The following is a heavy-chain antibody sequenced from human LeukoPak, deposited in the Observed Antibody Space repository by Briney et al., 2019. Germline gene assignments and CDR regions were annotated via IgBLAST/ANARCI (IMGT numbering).Heavy chain of an antibody. CDR3: ARDRAYYDILTGYWYYFDY. J-gene: IGHJ4*02. CDR2: INSDGSST. V-gene: IGHV3-74*01. CDR1: GFTFSSYW. Sequence: GSLRLSCAASGFTFSSYWMHWVRQAPGKGLVWVSRINSDGSSTSYADSVKGRFTISRDNAKNTLYLQMNSLRAEDTAVYYCARDRAYYDILTGYWYYFDYWGQGTLVTVSS. D-gene: IGHD3-9*01.